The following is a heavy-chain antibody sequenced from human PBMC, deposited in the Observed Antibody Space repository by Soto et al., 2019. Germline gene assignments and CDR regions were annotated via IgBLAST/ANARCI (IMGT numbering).Heavy chain of an antibody. CDR1: GFTFSNYG. CDR3: AGAPPYYYGSGSYILDY. D-gene: IGHD3-10*01. J-gene: IGHJ4*02. CDR2: IWFDGSIK. V-gene: IGHV3-33*01. Sequence: PGGSLRLSCAASGFTFSNYGMHWVRQAPGKGLEWVAVIWFDGSIKYYADSVKGRFTISRENSKNTLYLQINSLRAEDTAVYYCAGAPPYYYGSGSYILDYWGQGTLVTVSS.